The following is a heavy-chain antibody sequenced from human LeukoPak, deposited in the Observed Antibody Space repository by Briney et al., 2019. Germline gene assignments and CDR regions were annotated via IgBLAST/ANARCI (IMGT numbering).Heavy chain of an antibody. D-gene: IGHD6-25*01. CDR1: DGSLSGSY. CDR3: ARDRAQPLPDY. V-gene: IGHV4-34*01. CDR2: INYSGIT. Sequence: SETLSLTCGVSDGSLSGSYWTWIRQAPGKGLEWIGDINYSGITNYDPSLKSRVTISVDTSTNQFSLKLSSVTAADTAVYYCARDRAQPLPDYWGQGTLVTVSS. J-gene: IGHJ4*02.